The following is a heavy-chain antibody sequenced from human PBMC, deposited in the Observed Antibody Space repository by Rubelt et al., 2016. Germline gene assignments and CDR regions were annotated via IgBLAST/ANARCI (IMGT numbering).Heavy chain of an antibody. J-gene: IGHJ6*02. V-gene: IGHV1-18*01. Sequence: QVQLVQSGAEVKKPGASVKVSCKASGYTFTSYGISWVRQAPGQGLEWMGWISAYNGNTNYAQKLPRRVPMPTDTSTRTAYMELRSLRSDDTAVYYCARPLPGYYYGMDVWGQGTTVTVSS. CDR2: ISAYNGNT. CDR1: GYTFTSYG. CDR3: ARPLPGYYYGMDV.